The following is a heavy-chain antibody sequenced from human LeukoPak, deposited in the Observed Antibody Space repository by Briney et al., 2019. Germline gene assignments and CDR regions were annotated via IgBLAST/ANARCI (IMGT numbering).Heavy chain of an antibody. V-gene: IGHV4-59*11. CDR1: GGSISSHY. Sequence: SETLSLTCTVSGGSISSHYWSWIRQPPGKELEWIGYIYYSGSTNYNPSLKSRVTISVDTSKNQFSLKLSSVTAADTAVYYCARESNSYMDVWGKGTTVTVSS. J-gene: IGHJ6*03. CDR2: IYYSGST. D-gene: IGHD5-24*01. CDR3: ARESNSYMDV.